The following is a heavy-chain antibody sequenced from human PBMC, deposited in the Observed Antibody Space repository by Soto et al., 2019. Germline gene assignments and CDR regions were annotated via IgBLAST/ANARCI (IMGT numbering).Heavy chain of an antibody. Sequence: VKVSCKASGFTFTSSAMQWVRQARGQRLEWIGWIVVGSGNTNYAQKFQERVTITRDMSTSTAYMELSSLRSEDTAVYYCAAIPRLHLGELSFDYWGQGTLVTVSS. CDR1: GFTFTSSA. CDR2: IVVGSGNT. D-gene: IGHD3-16*02. CDR3: AAIPRLHLGELSFDY. V-gene: IGHV1-58*02. J-gene: IGHJ4*02.